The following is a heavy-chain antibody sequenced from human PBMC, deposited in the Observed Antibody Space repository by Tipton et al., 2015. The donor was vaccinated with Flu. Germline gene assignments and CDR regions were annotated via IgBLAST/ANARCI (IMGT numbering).Heavy chain of an antibody. V-gene: IGHV4-59*01. CDR3: ARASAPVRGSYQGGGFDV. D-gene: IGHD1-26*01. CDR1: GGSISPYY. J-gene: IGHJ3*01. Sequence: TLSLTCTVSGGSISPYYWNWIRQPPGKGLEWIGYYVSDTGTTDYNPSLRSRVAISEDTSTNQFFLNLSSVTAADTAVYYCARASAPVRGSYQGGGFDVWGQGTVVTVSS. CDR2: VSDTGTT.